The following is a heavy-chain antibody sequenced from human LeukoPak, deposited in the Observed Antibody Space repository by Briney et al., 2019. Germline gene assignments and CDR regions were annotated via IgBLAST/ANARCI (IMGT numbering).Heavy chain of an antibody. CDR1: GFAFSAYW. J-gene: IGHJ4*02. CDR3: AKWAGVMTYSSNFYGPLDH. V-gene: IGHV3-7*03. CDR2: INLSGSAQ. Sequence: GGSLRLSCSASGFAFSAYWMNWVRQAPGKGPEWVANINLSGSAQHYVDSVKGRCTISRDNAKSSLYLQMNSLRAEDTALYYCAKWAGVMTYSSNFYGPLDHWGRGTLVTVSS. D-gene: IGHD5-18*01.